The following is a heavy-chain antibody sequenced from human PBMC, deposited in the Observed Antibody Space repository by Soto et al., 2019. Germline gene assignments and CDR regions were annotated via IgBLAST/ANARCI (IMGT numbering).Heavy chain of an antibody. V-gene: IGHV4-34*01. Sequence: SETLSLTCAVYGGSFSGYYWSWIRQPPGKGLEWIGEINHSGSTNYNPSLKSRVTISVDTSKNQFSLKLSFVTAADTAVYYCARGTIVVVPAAIEPTNKAYYYYMDVWGKGTTVTVSS. CDR2: INHSGST. J-gene: IGHJ6*03. D-gene: IGHD2-2*01. CDR3: ARGTIVVVPAAIEPTNKAYYYYMDV. CDR1: GGSFSGYY.